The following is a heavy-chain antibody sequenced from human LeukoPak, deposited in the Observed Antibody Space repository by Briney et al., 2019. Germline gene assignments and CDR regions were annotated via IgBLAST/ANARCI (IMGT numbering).Heavy chain of an antibody. CDR1: GFSLSTSGVG. CDR3: AHRPVIVGTFDP. Sequence: SGPTLVKPTQTLTLTCTFSGFSLSTSGVGVVWIRQPPGKALEWLALIYWNDDKRYSPSLKSRLTITKDTSKNQVVLTMTNMDPVDTATYYCAHRPVIVGTFDPWGQGTLVTVSS. CDR2: IYWNDDK. V-gene: IGHV2-5*01. J-gene: IGHJ5*02. D-gene: IGHD3-22*01.